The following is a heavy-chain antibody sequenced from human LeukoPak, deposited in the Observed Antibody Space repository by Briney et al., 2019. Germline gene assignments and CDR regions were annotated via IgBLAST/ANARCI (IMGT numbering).Heavy chain of an antibody. J-gene: IGHJ4*02. D-gene: IGHD6-13*01. Sequence: GGSLRLSCAASGFTFSNYAMSWVRQAPGKGLEWVSGISDSGGIYYVDSVKGRFTISRDNSKNMLHLEMNSLKVEDTAIYYCAKEIAAGGNPSFDFWGQGILVSVSS. CDR2: ISDSGGI. V-gene: IGHV3-23*01. CDR1: GFTFSNYA. CDR3: AKEIAAGGNPSFDF.